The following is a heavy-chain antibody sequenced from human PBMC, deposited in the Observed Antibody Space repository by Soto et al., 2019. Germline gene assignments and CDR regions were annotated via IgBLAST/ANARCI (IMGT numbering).Heavy chain of an antibody. Sequence: GGSLRLSCAASGFTFSSYSMNWVRQAPGKGLEWVSSISSSSSYIYYADSVKGRFTISRDNAKNSLYLQMNSLSAEDTAVYYCARDPEYCSGGSCYSGVYYGMDVWGQGTTVTVSS. CDR1: GFTFSSYS. CDR3: ARDPEYCSGGSCYSGVYYGMDV. CDR2: ISSSSSYI. V-gene: IGHV3-21*01. J-gene: IGHJ6*02. D-gene: IGHD2-15*01.